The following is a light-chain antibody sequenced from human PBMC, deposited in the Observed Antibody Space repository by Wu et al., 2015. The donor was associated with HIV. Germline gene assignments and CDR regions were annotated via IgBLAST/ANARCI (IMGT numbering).Light chain of an antibody. CDR1: QSISTW. CDR3: QQYNSYSRT. V-gene: IGKV1-5*03. J-gene: IGKJ1*01. CDR2: KTS. Sequence: DIQMTQSRSTLSASVGDRVTITCRASQSISTWLAWYQQKPGKAPNLLIYKTSTLESGVPSRFSGSGSGTEFTLTISSLQPDDFATYYCQQYNSYSRTFGQGTKVEIK.